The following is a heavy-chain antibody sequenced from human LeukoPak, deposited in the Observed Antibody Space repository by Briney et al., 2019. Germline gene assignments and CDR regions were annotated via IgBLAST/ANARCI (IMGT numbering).Heavy chain of an antibody. CDR3: ARVPDNYGVLDFDL. CDR2: INTNTGNP. CDR1: GYSFTNYA. V-gene: IGHV7-4-1*02. D-gene: IGHD4-17*01. J-gene: IGHJ2*01. Sequence: ASVKVSCKASGYSFTNYAMNWVRQAPGQGLEWMGWINTNTGNPTYAQGFTGRFVFSLDTSVSTAYLQISSLKAEDTAVYYCARVPDNYGVLDFDLWGRGTLVTDSS.